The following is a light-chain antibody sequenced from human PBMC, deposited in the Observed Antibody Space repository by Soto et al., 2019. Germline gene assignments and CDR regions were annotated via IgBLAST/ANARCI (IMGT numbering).Light chain of an antibody. CDR2: RNN. V-gene: IGLV1-47*01. Sequence: QSVLTQPPSASGTPGQRVTISCSGSSSNIGSNYVFWYQQLPGTAPKLLIYRNNQRPSGVPDRFSGSKSGTSASLAISGLRSEDEADYYCAAWDDTLRGRNVVFGGGTKLTVL. CDR1: SSNIGSNY. CDR3: AAWDDTLRGRNVV. J-gene: IGLJ2*01.